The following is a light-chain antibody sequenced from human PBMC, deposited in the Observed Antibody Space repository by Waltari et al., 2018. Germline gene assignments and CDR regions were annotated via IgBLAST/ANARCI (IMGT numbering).Light chain of an antibody. Sequence: GWYQQKSGQSPKLLIYGASTRESGVPDRFSGSGSGTDFTLTISSLQTEDVAVYYCQQYYSTPFTFGPGTKVDIK. CDR3: QQYYSTPFT. CDR2: GAS. V-gene: IGKV4-1*01. J-gene: IGKJ3*01.